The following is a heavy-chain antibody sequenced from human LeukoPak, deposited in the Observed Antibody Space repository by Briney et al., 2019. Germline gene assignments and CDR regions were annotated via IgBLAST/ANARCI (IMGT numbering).Heavy chain of an antibody. Sequence: PSETLSLTCTVSGGSISSSSYYWAWIRQPPGKGLEWIGSIYYSGSTYYNPSLKSRVTISVDTSKNQFSLKVSSVTAAATAVYYCARRQHDSRGYTGIDYWGQGTLVTVSS. J-gene: IGHJ4*02. CDR1: GGSISSSSYY. V-gene: IGHV4-39*01. D-gene: IGHD3-22*01. CDR3: ARRQHDSRGYTGIDY. CDR2: IYYSGST.